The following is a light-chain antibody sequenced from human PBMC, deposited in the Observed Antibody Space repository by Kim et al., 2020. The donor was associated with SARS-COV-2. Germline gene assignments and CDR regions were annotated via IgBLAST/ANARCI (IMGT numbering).Light chain of an antibody. CDR1: QGISSI. V-gene: IGKV1-27*01. CDR2: DAS. J-gene: IGKJ1*01. CDR3: QKYNGAPWT. Sequence: DIQMTQSPSSLSASVGDRVTITCRASQGISSIVAWYQQKPGDVPKLLIYDASALLSGVPSRFSGSGSGTDFTLTISSLQPEDVATYYCQKYNGAPWTFGQGTKVDIK.